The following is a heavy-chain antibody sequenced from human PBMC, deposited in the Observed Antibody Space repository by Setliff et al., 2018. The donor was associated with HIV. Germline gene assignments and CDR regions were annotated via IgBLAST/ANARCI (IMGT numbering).Heavy chain of an antibody. J-gene: IGHJ5*02. CDR1: GFSLTTSGMC. V-gene: IGHV2-70*11. Sequence: SGPTLVNPTQSLTLTCTFSGFSLTTSGMCVTWIRQPPGRALEWLARIDWDDDKYYSTSLKTRLTISRDTSKNQVVLTMTNVDPVDTATYYCAQLLLPLGAYNYETWGQGMLVTVSS. CDR2: IDWDDDK. D-gene: IGHD1-1*01. CDR3: AQLLLPLGAYNYET.